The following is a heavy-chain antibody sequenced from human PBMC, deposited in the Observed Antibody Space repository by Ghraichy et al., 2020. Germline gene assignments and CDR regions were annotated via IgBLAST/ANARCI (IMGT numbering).Heavy chain of an antibody. CDR2: IYHSGST. CDR3: ARWFRLLEGTYYYYYGMDV. J-gene: IGHJ6*02. V-gene: IGHV4-4*02. CDR1: GGSISSSNW. D-gene: IGHD2-15*01. Sequence: SETLSLTCAVSGGSISSSNWWSWVRQPPGKGLEWIGEIYHSGSTNYNPSLKSRVTISVDKSKNQFSLKLSSVTAADTAVYYCARWFRLLEGTYYYYYGMDVWGQGTTVTVSS.